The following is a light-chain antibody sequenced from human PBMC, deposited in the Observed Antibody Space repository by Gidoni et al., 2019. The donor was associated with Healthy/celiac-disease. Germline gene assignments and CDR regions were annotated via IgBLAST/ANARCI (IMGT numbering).Light chain of an antibody. J-gene: IGKJ1*01. Sequence: DFQMPQSPSTLSASVGDRVTITCRASQSISSWLAWYQQKPGKAPKLLIYKASSLESGVPSRFSGSGSGTEFTLTISSLQPDDFATYYCQQYNSYSRTFGQGTKVEIK. CDR3: QQYNSYSRT. V-gene: IGKV1-5*03. CDR2: KAS. CDR1: QSISSW.